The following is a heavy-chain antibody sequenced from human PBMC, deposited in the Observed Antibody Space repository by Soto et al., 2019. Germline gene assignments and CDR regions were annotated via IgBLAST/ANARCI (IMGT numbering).Heavy chain of an antibody. D-gene: IGHD1-26*01. CDR1: GYTFTNYG. J-gene: IGHJ5*02. CDR2: ISAHNGNT. CDR3: ARDWKLLP. V-gene: IGHV1-18*04. Sequence: QVQLVQSGDEVKKPWASVKVSCKASGYTFTNYGISWVRQAPGQGLHWMGWISAHNGNTNYAQNLQGRVTMTIDTSTSPAYMELRSLRFDDTAMYYCARDWKLLPWGQGTLVTVSS.